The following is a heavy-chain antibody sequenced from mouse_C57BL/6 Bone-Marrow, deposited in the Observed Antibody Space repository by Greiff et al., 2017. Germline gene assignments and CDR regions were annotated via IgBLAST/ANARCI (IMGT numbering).Heavy chain of an antibody. V-gene: IGHV1-5*01. CDR1: GYTFTSYW. Sequence: VQLKQSGTVLARPGASVKMSCKTSGYTFTSYWMHWVKQRPGPGLEWIGAIYPGNSDTSYNQKFKGKAKLTAVTSASTAYMELSSLTNEDSAVYYCTREDARGRYFDYWGQGTTRTVSS. CDR3: TREDARGRYFDY. D-gene: IGHD3-1*01. CDR2: IYPGNSDT. J-gene: IGHJ2*01.